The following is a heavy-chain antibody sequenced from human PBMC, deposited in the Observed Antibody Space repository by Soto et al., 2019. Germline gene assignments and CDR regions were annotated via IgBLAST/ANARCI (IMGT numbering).Heavy chain of an antibody. CDR1: GYTFTSYD. CDR3: ARDRGYSGYMRARFDY. V-gene: IGHV1-8*01. D-gene: IGHD5-12*01. J-gene: IGHJ4*02. Sequence: ASVNVSCKASGYTFTSYDINWVRQATGQGLEWMGWMNPNSGNTGYAQKFQGRVTMTTDTSTSTAYMELRSLRSDDTAVYYCARDRGYSGYMRARFDYWGQGTLVTVSS. CDR2: MNPNSGNT.